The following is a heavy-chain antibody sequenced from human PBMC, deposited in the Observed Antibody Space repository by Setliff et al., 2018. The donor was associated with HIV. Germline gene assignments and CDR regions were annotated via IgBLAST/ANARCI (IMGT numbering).Heavy chain of an antibody. CDR2: INHSGRT. J-gene: IGHJ6*03. D-gene: IGHD2-8*02. CDR3: ARVSSTYWYSIFRNYYYHMDV. CDR1: GGSFSDNY. V-gene: IGHV4-34*01. Sequence: PSETLSLTCAVYGGSFSDNYWSWIRQSPGKGLEWIGEINHSGRTQYSPSLRSRVSISLDTSKTQFSLKLSSVTAAETAVYYCARVSSTYWYSIFRNYYYHMDVWGKGTTVTVSS.